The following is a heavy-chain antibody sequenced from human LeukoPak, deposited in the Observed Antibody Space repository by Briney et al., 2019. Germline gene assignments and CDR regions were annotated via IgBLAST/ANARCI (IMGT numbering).Heavy chain of an antibody. J-gene: IGHJ3*02. CDR1: GFSLSTSGVG. CDR2: IYWNDDK. Sequence: ESGPTLVKPTQTLTLTCTFSGFSLSTSGVGVGWIRQPPGKALEWLALIYWNDDKRYSPSLKSRLTITKDTSKNQVVLTMTNMDPVDTATYYCAHTISMVRGVVAFDIWGQGTMVTVSS. V-gene: IGHV2-5*01. D-gene: IGHD3-10*01. CDR3: AHTISMVRGVVAFDI.